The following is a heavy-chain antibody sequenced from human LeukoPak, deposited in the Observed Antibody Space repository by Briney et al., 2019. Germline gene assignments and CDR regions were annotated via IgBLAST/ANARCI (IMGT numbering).Heavy chain of an antibody. CDR2: IKSDGGT. Sequence: GGSLRLSCAASGFTFSTYWIHWVRQAPGKGLVWVSRIKSDGGTNYADSVKGRFTISRDNSKNTLYLQMNSLRAEDTAVYYCARNLGATGPHDAFDIWGQGTMVTVSS. CDR1: GFTFSTYW. D-gene: IGHD1-26*01. V-gene: IGHV3-74*01. CDR3: ARNLGATGPHDAFDI. J-gene: IGHJ3*02.